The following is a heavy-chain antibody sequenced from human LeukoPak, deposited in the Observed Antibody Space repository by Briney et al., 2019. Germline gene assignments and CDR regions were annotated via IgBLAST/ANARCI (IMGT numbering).Heavy chain of an antibody. CDR3: ARLISTSYSRFSDY. CDR1: GFTFSSYA. V-gene: IGHV3-23*01. J-gene: IGHJ4*02. CDR2: ISISGENT. Sequence: GGSLRLSCAASGFTFSSYAMSWVRQAPGKGLEWVSAISISGENTYYADSVKGRFTISRDTSRNTLSLQMHSLRAEDTAVYYCARLISTSYSRFSDYWGQGTLVTVSS. D-gene: IGHD6-6*01.